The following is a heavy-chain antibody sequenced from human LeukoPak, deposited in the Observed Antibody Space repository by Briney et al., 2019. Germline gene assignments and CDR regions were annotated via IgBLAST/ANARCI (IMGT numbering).Heavy chain of an antibody. V-gene: IGHV3-48*04. J-gene: IGHJ4*02. Sequence: SGGSLRLSCAASGFTFSSYSMNWVRQAPGKGLEWVSYISSSSSTIYYADSVKGRFTISRDNAKNSLFLQMNSLRAEDTAVYYCARFALKTPPTDWGQGTLVTVSS. CDR2: ISSSSSTI. CDR3: ARFALKTPPTD. CDR1: GFTFSSYS.